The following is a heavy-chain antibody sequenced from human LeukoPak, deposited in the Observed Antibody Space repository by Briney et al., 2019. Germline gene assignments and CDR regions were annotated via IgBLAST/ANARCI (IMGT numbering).Heavy chain of an antibody. CDR3: AAGPAPTTVDY. V-gene: IGHV1-58*02. Sequence: SVKVSCKASGLTFTSSAMQWVRQARGQRLEWIGWIVVGSGNTNYAQKFQERVTITRDMSTSTAYMELSSLRSEDTAVYYCAAGPAPTTVDYWGQGTLVTVSS. J-gene: IGHJ4*02. CDR1: GLTFTSSA. D-gene: IGHD4-17*01. CDR2: IVVGSGNT.